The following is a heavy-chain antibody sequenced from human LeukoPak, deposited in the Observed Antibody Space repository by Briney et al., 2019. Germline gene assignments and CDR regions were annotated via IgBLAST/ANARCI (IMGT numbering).Heavy chain of an antibody. CDR3: ARDLGSTMIRGIIIS. Sequence: GGSLRLSCAAAGFTFSSYGMHWVRQAPGKGLECVSVIYSDGSTFYADSVKGRFTISRDNSKNTLYLQMNSLRAEDTALYYCARDLGSTMIRGIIISWGQGTLVTVSS. D-gene: IGHD3-10*01. CDR1: GFTFSSYG. CDR2: IYSDGST. V-gene: IGHV3-NL1*01. J-gene: IGHJ4*02.